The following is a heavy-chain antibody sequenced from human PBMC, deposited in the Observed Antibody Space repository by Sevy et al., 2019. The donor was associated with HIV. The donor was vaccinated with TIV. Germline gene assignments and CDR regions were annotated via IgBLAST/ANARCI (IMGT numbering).Heavy chain of an antibody. Sequence: SETLSLTCTVSGGSISSSSYYWGWIRQPPGKGLEWIGSIYYSGSTYYNPSPKSRVTISVDTSKNQFSLKLSSVTAADTAVYYCASHSMAAVLGYWGQGTLVTVSS. V-gene: IGHV4-39*01. CDR2: IYYSGST. CDR3: ASHSMAAVLGY. CDR1: GGSISSSSYY. J-gene: IGHJ4*02. D-gene: IGHD3-16*01.